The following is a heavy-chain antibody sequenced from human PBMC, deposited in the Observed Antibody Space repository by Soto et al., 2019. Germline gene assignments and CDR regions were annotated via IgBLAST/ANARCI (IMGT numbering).Heavy chain of an antibody. D-gene: IGHD2-15*01. V-gene: IGHV3-23*01. CDR1: GFTFTSYV. CDR3: AKGRSGGSLDWLDP. J-gene: IGHJ5*02. CDR2: ISSSGSGT. Sequence: GGSLRLSCAASGFTFTSYVMYWVRQAPGKGLEFVSSISSSGSGTYYADSVQGRFTTSRDNSRNTVYLQMNSLTAEDTAVYYCAKGRSGGSLDWLDPWGQGTLVTVSS.